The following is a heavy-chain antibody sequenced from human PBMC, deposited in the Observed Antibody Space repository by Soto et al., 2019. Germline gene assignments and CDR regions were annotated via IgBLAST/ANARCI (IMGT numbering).Heavy chain of an antibody. J-gene: IGHJ6*01. CDR3: ARDPIVVVVAATHGMDV. Sequence: QVQLVESGGGVVQPGRSLRLSCAASGFTFSSYAMHWVRQAPGKGLEWVAVISYDGSNKYYADSVKGRFTISRDNSKNTLYLQMNSLRAEDTAVYYCARDPIVVVVAATHGMDVW. V-gene: IGHV3-30-3*01. D-gene: IGHD2-15*01. CDR1: GFTFSSYA. CDR2: ISYDGSNK.